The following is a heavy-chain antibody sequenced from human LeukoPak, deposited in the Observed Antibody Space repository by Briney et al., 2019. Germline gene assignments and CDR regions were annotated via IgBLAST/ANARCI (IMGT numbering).Heavy chain of an antibody. CDR1: GFTFTNYA. CDR3: AVSTSGYYSRFDS. CDR2: ISGSGGTT. Sequence: PGGSLRLSCAASGFTFTNYAMSWVRQPPGKGLEWVSAISGSGGTTYYADSVKGRFTISRDNSRDTLYLQMNSLGAEDTAVYYCAVSTSGYYSRFDSWGQGTLVTASS. D-gene: IGHD3-22*01. J-gene: IGHJ4*02. V-gene: IGHV3-23*01.